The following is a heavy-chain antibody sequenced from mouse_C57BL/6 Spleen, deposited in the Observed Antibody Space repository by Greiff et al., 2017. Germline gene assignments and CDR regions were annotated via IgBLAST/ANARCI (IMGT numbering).Heavy chain of an antibody. Sequence: QVQLQQPGAELVKPGASVKMSCKASGYTFTSYWLTWVKQRPGQGLEWIGDIYPGSGSTNYNEKFKSKATLTVDTSSRTAYMQLSSLTSEDSAVYYCARVVARAMDYWGQGTSGTVSS. CDR3: ARVVARAMDY. J-gene: IGHJ4*01. V-gene: IGHV1-55*01. CDR2: IYPGSGST. D-gene: IGHD1-1*01. CDR1: GYTFTSYW.